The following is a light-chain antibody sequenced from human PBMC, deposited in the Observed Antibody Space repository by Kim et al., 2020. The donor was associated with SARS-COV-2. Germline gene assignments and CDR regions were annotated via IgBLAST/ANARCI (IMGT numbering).Light chain of an antibody. Sequence: GQSITITGTGTSSDVGGYNYVSWYQQHPVKAPKLMIYDVNKRPSGVSNRFSGSKSGNTASLTISGLQAEDEADYYCSSYTSSSTLVFGGGTQLTVL. CDR1: SSDVGGYNY. J-gene: IGLJ2*01. V-gene: IGLV2-14*04. CDR2: DVN. CDR3: SSYTSSSTLV.